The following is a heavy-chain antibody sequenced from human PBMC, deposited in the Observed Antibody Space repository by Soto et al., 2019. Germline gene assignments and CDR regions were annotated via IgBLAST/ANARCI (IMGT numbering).Heavy chain of an antibody. CDR2: IRSKAHGGTT. J-gene: IGHJ6*02. CDR3: TTDGPLRYFDWLSTYYYYGMDV. D-gene: IGHD3-9*01. V-gene: IGHV3-49*03. CDR1: GFTFGDYA. Sequence: GGSLRLSCTASGFTFGDYAMSWFRQAPGMGLEWIGFIRSKAHGGTTEYAASVKGRFTISRDDSKSIAYLQMNSLKTEDTAVYYCTTDGPLRYFDWLSTYYYYGMDVWGQGTTVTVSS.